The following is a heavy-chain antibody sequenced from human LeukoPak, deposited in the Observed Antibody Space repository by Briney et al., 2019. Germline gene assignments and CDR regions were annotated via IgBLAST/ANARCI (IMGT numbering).Heavy chain of an antibody. D-gene: IGHD3-22*01. CDR2: IYSGGST. Sequence: GGSLRLSCAASGFTVSSDHMNWVRQAPGKGLEWVSVIYSGGSTYYADSVKGRFTISRHDSQNTLYLQMNSLRADDTAVYYCVYFDAITATGDYWGQGTLVTVSS. CDR3: VYFDAITATGDY. J-gene: IGHJ4*02. V-gene: IGHV3-53*04. CDR1: GFTVSSDH.